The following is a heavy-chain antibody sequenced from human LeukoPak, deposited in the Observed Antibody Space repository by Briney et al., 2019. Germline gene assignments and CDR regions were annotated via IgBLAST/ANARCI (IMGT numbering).Heavy chain of an antibody. J-gene: IGHJ4*02. D-gene: IGHD1-26*01. V-gene: IGHV1-18*01. CDR3: ARGGTYLPYLLDY. Sequence: ASVTVSCKASGLSLTHDGISWVRQAPGQRLVWMGWISFYNGDTLYAQNFQGRLTVTTDTSTSTAYMELRSLRSDDTAVYYCARGGTYLPYLLDYWGQGSLVTVSS. CDR2: ISFYNGDT. CDR1: GLSLTHDG.